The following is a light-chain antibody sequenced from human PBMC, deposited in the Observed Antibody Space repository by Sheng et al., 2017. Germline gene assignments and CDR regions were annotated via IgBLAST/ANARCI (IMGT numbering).Light chain of an antibody. J-gene: IGKJ4*01. CDR3: QYYGSSPVT. Sequence: DIVLTQSPGTLSLSPGERATLSCRASLSVSSSYVAWYQQKPGQAPRLLIYGASSRATDIPDRFSGSGSGTDFTLTISRLDPEDFAVYYCQYYGSSPVTFGGGTKVEI. CDR1: LSVSSSY. V-gene: IGKV3-20*01. CDR2: GAS.